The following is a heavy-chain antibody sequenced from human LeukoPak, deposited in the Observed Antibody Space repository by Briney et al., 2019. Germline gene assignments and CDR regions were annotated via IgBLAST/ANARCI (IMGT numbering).Heavy chain of an antibody. CDR3: AREGYYGSGSYSTHDFDY. CDR1: GFTLSSYS. V-gene: IGHV3-48*04. J-gene: IGHJ4*02. Sequence: GGSLRLSCAASGFTLSSYSMNWVRQAPGKGLEWVSYISSSSSTIYYADSVKGRFTISRDNAKNSLYLQMNSLRAEDTAVYYCAREGYYGSGSYSTHDFDYWGQGTLVTVSS. D-gene: IGHD3-10*01. CDR2: ISSSSSTI.